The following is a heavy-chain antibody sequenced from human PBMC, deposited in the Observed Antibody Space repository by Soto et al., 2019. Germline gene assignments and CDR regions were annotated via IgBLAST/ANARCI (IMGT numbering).Heavy chain of an antibody. CDR3: ARPLEQHQLGFGMDV. CDR2: IWYDGSKI. D-gene: IGHD6-13*01. Sequence: QVQLVQSGGGVVQPGGSLRLSCAASGFTFSSYGMHWVRQAPGKGLEWAAVIWYDGSKIYYADSVKGRFTISRDNSKSTLYLQMNSLRAEDTAVYYCARPLEQHQLGFGMDVWGQGSPVTVSS. J-gene: IGHJ6*01. V-gene: IGHV3-33*01. CDR1: GFTFSSYG.